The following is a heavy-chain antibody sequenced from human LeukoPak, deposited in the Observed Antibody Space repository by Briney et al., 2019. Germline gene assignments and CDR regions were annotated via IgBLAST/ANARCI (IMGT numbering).Heavy chain of an antibody. Sequence: GGSLRLSCAASGFTFSSYSMNWVRQAPGKGLEWVSSISSSSSYMYYADSVKGRFTISRDNAKNSLYLQMNSLRAEDTAVYYCARDSDYGDYVPRFDYWGQGTLVTVSS. CDR2: ISSSSSYM. CDR3: ARDSDYGDYVPRFDY. J-gene: IGHJ4*02. D-gene: IGHD4-17*01. V-gene: IGHV3-21*01. CDR1: GFTFSSYS.